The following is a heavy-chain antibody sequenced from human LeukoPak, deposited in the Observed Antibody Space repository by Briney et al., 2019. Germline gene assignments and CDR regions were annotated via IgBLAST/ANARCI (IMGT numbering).Heavy chain of an antibody. CDR3: ARVGYCSSTSCYVRYFDL. J-gene: IGHJ2*01. D-gene: IGHD2-2*01. CDR1: GGSISSYY. V-gene: IGHV4-59*12. Sequence: SETLSLTCTVSGGSISSYYWSWIRQPPGKGLEWIGYIYYGASTNYNPSHKSRVTIAADTSKNQFSLKLSSVTAADTAVYYCARVGYCSSTSCYVRYFDLWGRGTLVTVSS. CDR2: IYYGAST.